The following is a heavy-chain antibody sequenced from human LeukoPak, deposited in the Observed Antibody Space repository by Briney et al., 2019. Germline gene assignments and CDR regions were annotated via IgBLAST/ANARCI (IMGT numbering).Heavy chain of an antibody. CDR1: GFTFSSYA. Sequence: GGSLRLSCAASGFTFSSYAMSWVRQAPGKGLEWVSTISGSGGTTYYADSVKGRFTISRDNSKNTLYLQMNSLRAEDTAVYYCASERDTAMVLDAFDIWGQGTMVTVSS. D-gene: IGHD5-18*01. J-gene: IGHJ3*02. CDR2: ISGSGGTT. CDR3: ASERDTAMVLDAFDI. V-gene: IGHV3-23*01.